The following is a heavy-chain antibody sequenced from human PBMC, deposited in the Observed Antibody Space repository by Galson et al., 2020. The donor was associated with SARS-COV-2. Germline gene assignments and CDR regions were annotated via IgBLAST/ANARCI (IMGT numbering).Heavy chain of an antibody. CDR3: ARDQDGYNDF. D-gene: IGHD1-1*01. CDR2: IKQDGSET. V-gene: IGHV3-7*01. CDR1: GFTFRENW. J-gene: IGHJ4*02. Sequence: SCAASGFTFRENWMSWVRPAPGKGLEWVANIKQDGSETYYVDSVKGRFTVSSDNAKNSLYLQMNSLRAEDTAVYYCARDQDGYNDFWGQGTLVTVSS.